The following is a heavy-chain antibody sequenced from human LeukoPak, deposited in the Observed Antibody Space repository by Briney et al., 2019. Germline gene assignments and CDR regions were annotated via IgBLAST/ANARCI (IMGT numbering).Heavy chain of an antibody. CDR1: GGSFSGYY. J-gene: IGHJ4*02. Sequence: SETLSLTCAVYGGSFSGYYWSWIRQPPGKGLEWIGYIWNSGNTRYNPSLTSRLTISVDTSKNQFSLKLTSVTAADTAVYYCAREAAYYNSESRPIDSWGQGALVIVSS. D-gene: IGHD3-10*01. V-gene: IGHV4-59*01. CDR3: AREAAYYNSESRPIDS. CDR2: IWNSGNT.